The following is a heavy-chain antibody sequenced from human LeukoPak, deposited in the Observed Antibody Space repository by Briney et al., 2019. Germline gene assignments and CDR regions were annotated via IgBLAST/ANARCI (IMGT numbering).Heavy chain of an antibody. V-gene: IGHV3-23*01. CDR2: IAGGGSST. CDR1: GFTVSFYA. D-gene: IGHD2-2*01. Sequence: GGSLRLSCAASGFTVSFYAMSWVRQAPGKGLEWVSVIAGGGSSTYYADSVKGRFTISRDNSKNTLYLQMNSLRVEDTAVYYCVKDPDPRYCSSTSCSPIWGQGTMVTVSS. CDR3: VKDPDPRYCSSTSCSPI. J-gene: IGHJ3*02.